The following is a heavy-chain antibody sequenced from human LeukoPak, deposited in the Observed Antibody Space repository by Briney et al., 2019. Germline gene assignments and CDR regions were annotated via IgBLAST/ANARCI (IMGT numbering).Heavy chain of an antibody. V-gene: IGHV1-69*13. CDR1: GGTFSSYA. CDR3: ARGYLAGDEGFDY. CDR2: IIPIFGTT. J-gene: IGHJ4*02. D-gene: IGHD2-21*01. Sequence: GASVKVSCKASGGTFSSYAINWVRQAPGQGLEWMGGIIPIFGTTYYAQEFQGRVTITADGSTSTAYMELSSLRADDTAIYYCARGYLAGDEGFDYWGQGTLVTVSS.